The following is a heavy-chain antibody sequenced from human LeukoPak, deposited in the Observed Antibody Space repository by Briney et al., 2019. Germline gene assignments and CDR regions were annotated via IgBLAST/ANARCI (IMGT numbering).Heavy chain of an antibody. J-gene: IGHJ4*02. CDR2: ISSSSSTI. CDR1: GFTFSSYG. Sequence: GGTLRLSCAASGFTFSSYGMSWVRQAPGKGLEWVSYISSSSSTIYYADSVKGRFTISRDNAKNSLYLQMNSLRAEDTAVYYCAKSRDGYNYGFDYWGQGTLVTVSS. CDR3: AKSRDGYNYGFDY. V-gene: IGHV3-48*01. D-gene: IGHD5-24*01.